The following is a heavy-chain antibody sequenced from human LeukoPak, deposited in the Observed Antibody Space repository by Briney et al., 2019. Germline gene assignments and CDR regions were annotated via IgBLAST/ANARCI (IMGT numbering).Heavy chain of an antibody. J-gene: IGHJ4*02. CDR1: GFTFSGYA. CDR3: ATFRQSGGVDY. CDR2: FGATGNT. D-gene: IGHD2-15*01. V-gene: IGHV3-23*01. Sequence: GGSLRLSCAASGFTFSGYAMIWVRQAPGKGLEWVSTFGATGNTFYADSVKGRFTISRDNSKNTLFLQMSGLGAEDTAVYYCATFRQSGGVDYWGQGTLVTVSS.